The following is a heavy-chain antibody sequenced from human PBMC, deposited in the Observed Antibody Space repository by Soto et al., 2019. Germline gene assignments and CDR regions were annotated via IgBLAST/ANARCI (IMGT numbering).Heavy chain of an antibody. J-gene: IGHJ4*02. CDR2: IYYSGST. CDR1: GGSISNYY. D-gene: IGHD1-26*01. V-gene: IGHV4-59*01. Sequence: SETLSLTCTVSGGSISNYYWSWIRQPPGKGLEWIGYIYYSGSTNYNPSLKSRVTISLDTSKNQFSLKLSSVTAADTAVYYCARAGATTLYDYWGQGTLVTVSS. CDR3: ARAGATTLYDY.